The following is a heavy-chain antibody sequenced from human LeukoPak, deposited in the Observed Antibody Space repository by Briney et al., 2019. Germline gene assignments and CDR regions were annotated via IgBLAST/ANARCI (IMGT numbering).Heavy chain of an antibody. J-gene: IGHJ4*02. Sequence: GGSLRLSCAASGFTFSSYAMSWVRQAPGKGLEWVSAISGSGGSTYYADSAKGRFTISRDNSKNTLYLQMNSLRAEDTAVYYCAKSDYGGIYNPFDYWGQGTLVTVSS. D-gene: IGHD4/OR15-4a*01. V-gene: IGHV3-23*01. CDR2: ISGSGGST. CDR3: AKSDYGGIYNPFDY. CDR1: GFTFSSYA.